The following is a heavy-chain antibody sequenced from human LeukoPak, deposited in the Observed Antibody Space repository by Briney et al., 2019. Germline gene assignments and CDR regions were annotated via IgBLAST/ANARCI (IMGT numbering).Heavy chain of an antibody. D-gene: IGHD4-17*01. V-gene: IGHV3-11*01. CDR3: AREPTVTTFY. J-gene: IGHJ4*02. Sequence: GGSLRLSCAASGFTFSDYYMSWIRQAPGKGLEWVSYISSSGSTIYYPDSVKGRFTISRDNANNSLYLQMNSLRAADTAVYCCAREPTVTTFYWGRGTVVTVSS. CDR1: GFTFSDYY. CDR2: ISSSGSTI.